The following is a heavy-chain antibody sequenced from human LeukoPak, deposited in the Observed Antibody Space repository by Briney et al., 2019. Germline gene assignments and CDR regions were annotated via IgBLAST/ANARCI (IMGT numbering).Heavy chain of an antibody. J-gene: IGHJ3*02. V-gene: IGHV3-21*01. D-gene: IGHD5-24*01. CDR2: ISSSSSYI. CDR3: ARDLADGYNRGDAFDI. CDR1: GFTFSSYS. Sequence: GGSLRLSCAASGFTFSSYSMNWVRQAPGKGLEWVSSISSSSSYIYYADSVKGRFTISRDNAKNSLYLQMNSLRAEDTAVYYCARDLADGYNRGDAFDIWGQGTMVTVSS.